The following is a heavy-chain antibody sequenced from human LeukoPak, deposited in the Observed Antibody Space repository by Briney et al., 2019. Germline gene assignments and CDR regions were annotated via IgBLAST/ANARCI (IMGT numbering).Heavy chain of an antibody. CDR1: GFTFSSYA. D-gene: IGHD3-22*01. CDR3: AKLGQNYYDSTSFYFDY. J-gene: IGHJ4*02. CDR2: ISGSGGST. V-gene: IGHV3-23*01. Sequence: GGSLRLSCAASGFTFSSYAMSWVRQAPGKGLEWVSAISGSGGSTYYADSVKGRFTISRDNSKNTLYLQMNSLRAEDTAVYYCAKLGQNYYDSTSFYFDYWGQGTLVTVSS.